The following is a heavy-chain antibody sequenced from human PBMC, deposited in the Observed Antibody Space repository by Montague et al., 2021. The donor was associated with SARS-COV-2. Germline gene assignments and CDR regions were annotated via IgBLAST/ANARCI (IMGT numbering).Heavy chain of an antibody. Sequence: SETLSLTCTVAGGPISSGSYYWGWIRQPPGKGLEWIGNIHSSGSTYYKSRVTISVDTSKNQFSLKVTSVTAADTAVYYCARRLGGSGWLDYWGQGTLVTVSS. CDR1: GGPISSGSYY. J-gene: IGHJ4*02. V-gene: IGHV4-39*01. D-gene: IGHD6-25*01. CDR3: ARRLGGSGWLDY. CDR2: IHSSGST.